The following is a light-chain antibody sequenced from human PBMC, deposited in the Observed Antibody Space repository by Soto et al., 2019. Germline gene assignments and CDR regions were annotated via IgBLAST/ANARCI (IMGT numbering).Light chain of an antibody. Sequence: EILMTQSPSTLSVSPGESATLSCRASQSVSSDLAWYQQKPGQAPRLLIYYTSTRATGFPARFSGGGSGTEFTLTISSLPSEDSAFYYCQQYNKSPITFGQGTRLEIK. CDR2: YTS. V-gene: IGKV3-15*01. CDR1: QSVSSD. J-gene: IGKJ5*01. CDR3: QQYNKSPIT.